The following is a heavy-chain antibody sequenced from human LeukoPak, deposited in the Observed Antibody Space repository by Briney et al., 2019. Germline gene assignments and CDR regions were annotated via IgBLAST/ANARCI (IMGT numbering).Heavy chain of an antibody. CDR3: AKDPTTYYYYYMDV. CDR1: GFTFSSYG. D-gene: IGHD1-1*01. Sequence: PGGSLRLSCAASGFTFSSYGMHWVRQAPGKGLEWVAFIRYDGSNKYYSDSVKGRFTISRDNSKNTLYLQMNSLRAEDTAVYYCAKDPTTYYYYYMDVWGKGTTVTVSS. CDR2: IRYDGSNK. V-gene: IGHV3-30*02. J-gene: IGHJ6*03.